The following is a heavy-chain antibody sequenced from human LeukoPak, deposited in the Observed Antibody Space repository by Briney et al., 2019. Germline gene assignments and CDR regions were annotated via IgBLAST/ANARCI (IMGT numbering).Heavy chain of an antibody. CDR3: ASFLGYCSGGSCYLEY. Sequence: GASVKVSCKASGYTFTGYYMHWVRQAPGQGLEWMGWINPNSGGTNYAQKFQGRVTMTRDTSISTAYMELSRLRSDDTAVYYCASFLGYCSGGSCYLEYWGQGTLVTVSS. CDR2: INPNSGGT. V-gene: IGHV1-2*02. J-gene: IGHJ4*02. CDR1: GYTFTGYY. D-gene: IGHD2-15*01.